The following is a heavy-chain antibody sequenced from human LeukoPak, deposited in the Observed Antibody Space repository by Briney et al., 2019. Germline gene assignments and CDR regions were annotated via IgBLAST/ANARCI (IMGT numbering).Heavy chain of an antibody. D-gene: IGHD2-2*01. CDR1: GGSISSYY. CDR2: IYYSGST. J-gene: IGHJ6*03. CDR3: ARGGTTDHYYYYYMDV. V-gene: IGHV4-59*01. Sequence: SETLSLTCTVSGGSISSYYWSWIRQPPGKGLEWIGYIYYSGSTNYNPSLKSRVTISVDTSKNQFSLKLSSVTAADTAVYYCARGGTTDHYYYYYMDVWGKGTTVTVSS.